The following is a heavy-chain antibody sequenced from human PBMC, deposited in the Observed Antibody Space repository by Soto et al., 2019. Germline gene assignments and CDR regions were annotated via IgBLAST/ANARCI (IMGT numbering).Heavy chain of an antibody. J-gene: IGHJ5*02. V-gene: IGHV1-18*01. D-gene: IGHD3-16*01. CDR3: ARMATFGSLNWFDP. CDR1: GYTFTSYG. Sequence: ASVKVYCKASGYTFTSYGISWVRQAPGQGLEWMGWISAYNGNTNYAQKLQGRVTMTRDISIATAYMELSSMRSDDTAIYYCARMATFGSLNWFDPWGQGTLVTVSS. CDR2: ISAYNGNT.